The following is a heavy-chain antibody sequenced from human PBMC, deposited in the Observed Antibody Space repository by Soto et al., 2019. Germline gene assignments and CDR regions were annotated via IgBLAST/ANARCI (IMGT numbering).Heavy chain of an antibody. CDR3: ARDLLDWLGDYRFDY. V-gene: IGHV1-18*04. CDR2: ISAYNGNT. D-gene: IGHD6-19*01. CDR1: GYTFTSYG. Sequence: ASVKVSCKASGYTFTSYGISWVRQAPGQGLEWMGWISAYNGNTNYAQKLQVRVTMTTDTSTSTAYMELRSLRSDDTAVYYCARDLLDWLGDYRFDYWGQGTLVTVSS. J-gene: IGHJ4*02.